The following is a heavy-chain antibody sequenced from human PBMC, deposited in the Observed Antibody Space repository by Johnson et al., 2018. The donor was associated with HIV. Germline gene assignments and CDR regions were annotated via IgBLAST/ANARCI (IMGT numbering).Heavy chain of an antibody. Sequence: VHLVESGGGVIQPGGSLRLSCAASGFAVSTNYMSWVRQAPGKGLEWVSVIYSGGSLYYAVSVKGQFTISRDNSKNTLYLQMNSRRAVDTAVYYCARGGSWGSWAFDIWGQGTMVTVSS. CDR3: ARGGSWGSWAFDI. D-gene: IGHD3-16*01. CDR2: IYSGGSL. V-gene: IGHV3-53*01. CDR1: GFAVSTNY. J-gene: IGHJ3*02.